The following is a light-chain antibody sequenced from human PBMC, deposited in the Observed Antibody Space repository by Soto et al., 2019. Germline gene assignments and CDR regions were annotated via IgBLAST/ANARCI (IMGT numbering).Light chain of an antibody. CDR2: EVS. CDR3: SSYTSSSTWV. CDR1: SSDVGGYNY. V-gene: IGLV2-14*01. J-gene: IGLJ3*02. Sequence: QSALTQPASVSGSPGQSITISCTGTSSDVGGYNYVSRYQQHPGKAPKLMIYEVSNRPSGVSNRFSGSKSGNTASLTISGLQAEDEAYYYCSSYTSSSTWVFGGGTKLTVL.